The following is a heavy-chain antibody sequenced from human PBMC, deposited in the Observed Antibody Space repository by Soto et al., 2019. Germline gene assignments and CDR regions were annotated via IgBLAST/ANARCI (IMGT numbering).Heavy chain of an antibody. J-gene: IGHJ5*02. Sequence: GASVKVSCKASGGTFSSYAISWVRQAPGQGLEWMGGIIPIFGTANYAQKFQGRVTITADESTSTAYMELSSLRSEDTAVYYCARSIAARSFGWFDPWGQGTLVTVSS. V-gene: IGHV1-69*13. D-gene: IGHD6-6*01. CDR2: IIPIFGTA. CDR1: GGTFSSYA. CDR3: ARSIAARSFGWFDP.